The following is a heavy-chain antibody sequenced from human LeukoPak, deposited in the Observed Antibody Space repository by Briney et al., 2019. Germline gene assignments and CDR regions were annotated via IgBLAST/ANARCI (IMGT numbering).Heavy chain of an antibody. CDR2: IRYDGSNK. Sequence: GGSLRLSCAASGFTFSSYGMHWVRQAPGKGLKWVAFIRYDGSNKYYADSVKGRFTISRDNAKNSLYLQMNSLRAEDTAVYYCARDAYSSGWYKWGYYYMDVWGKGTTVTVSS. V-gene: IGHV3-30*02. J-gene: IGHJ6*03. CDR3: ARDAYSSGWYKWGYYYMDV. CDR1: GFTFSSYG. D-gene: IGHD6-19*01.